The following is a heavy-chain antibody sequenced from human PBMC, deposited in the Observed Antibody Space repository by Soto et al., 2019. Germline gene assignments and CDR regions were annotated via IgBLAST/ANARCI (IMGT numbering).Heavy chain of an antibody. Sequence: EVQLVESGGGLVKPGGSLQLSCASSGFTFSSYTMNWVRQAPGKELEWVSSVSTSSTYIFYADSVQGRFTISRDNAKNSLYLQMHSLRAEDPAVYYCARMRGTTRDMDVWGTGTTVTVSS. CDR2: VSTSSTYI. J-gene: IGHJ6*03. D-gene: IGHD1-7*01. CDR3: ARMRGTTRDMDV. CDR1: GFTFSSYT. V-gene: IGHV3-21*01.